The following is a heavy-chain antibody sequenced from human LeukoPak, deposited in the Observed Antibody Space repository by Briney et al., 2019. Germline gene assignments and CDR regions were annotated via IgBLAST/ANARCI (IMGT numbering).Heavy chain of an antibody. Sequence: GGSLRLSCAASGFTFSSYAMSWVPQAPGKGLEWVSAISGSGGSTYYADSVKGRFTISRDNSKNTLYLQMNSLRAEDTAVYYCAKSYSVMITFGGVLGYWGQGTLVTVSS. CDR1: GFTFSSYA. CDR3: AKSYSVMITFGGVLGY. V-gene: IGHV3-23*01. CDR2: ISGSGGST. D-gene: IGHD3-16*01. J-gene: IGHJ4*02.